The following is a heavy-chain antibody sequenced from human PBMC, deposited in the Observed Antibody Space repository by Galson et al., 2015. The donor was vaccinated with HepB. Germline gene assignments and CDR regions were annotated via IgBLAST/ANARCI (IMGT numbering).Heavy chain of an antibody. V-gene: IGHV3-15*05. CDR2: IKSKSDGETS. D-gene: IGHD5-12*01. CDR3: SADYTSGF. J-gene: IGHJ4*02. Sequence: SLRLSCAASGFTLSNAWMIWVRQAPGKGLEWVGRIKSKSDGETSDYIAPVKGRFTISRDDSKGTVYLEMTSLRIEDTAVYYCSADYTSGFWGQGALVTVSS. CDR1: GFTLSNAW.